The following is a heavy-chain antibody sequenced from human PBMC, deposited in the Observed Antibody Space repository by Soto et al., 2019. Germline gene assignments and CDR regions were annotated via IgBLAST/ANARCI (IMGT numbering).Heavy chain of an antibody. V-gene: IGHV1-69*01. D-gene: IGHD3-10*01. CDR1: GVTFSSET. J-gene: IGHJ4*02. CDR2: IIPLFGTA. Sequence: QVQLVQSGADVKKPGSSVKVSCQASGVTFSSETLGWVRQAPGQGLEWVGGIIPLFGTASCAQKFQGRVTITADESTSTVYMELSSLSSDDTAVYFCATELGENPASPFDAWGQGTLVTVSS. CDR3: ATELGENPASPFDA.